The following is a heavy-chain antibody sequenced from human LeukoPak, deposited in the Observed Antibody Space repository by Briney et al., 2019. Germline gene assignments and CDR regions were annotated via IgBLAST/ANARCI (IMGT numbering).Heavy chain of an antibody. CDR2: INHSGST. CDR3: ARGWIQLWYNWFDP. J-gene: IGHJ5*02. Sequence: KPSETLSLTCAAYGGSFSGYYWSWIRQPPGKGLEWIGEINHSGSTNYNPSLKSRVTISVDTSKNQFSLKLSSVTAADTAVYYCARGWIQLWYNWFDPWGQGTLVTVSS. CDR1: GGSFSGYY. D-gene: IGHD5-18*01. V-gene: IGHV4-34*01.